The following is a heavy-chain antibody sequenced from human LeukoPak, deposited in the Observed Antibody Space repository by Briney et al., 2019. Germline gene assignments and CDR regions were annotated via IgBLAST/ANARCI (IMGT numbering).Heavy chain of an antibody. D-gene: IGHD2-21*02. J-gene: IGHJ4*02. CDR1: GSTFSNYG. CDR2: IWYDGRNK. V-gene: IGHV3-33*01. CDR3: ARDRTGGGDFHHY. Sequence: GGSLRLSCAASGSTFSNYGMHWVRQAPGKGLEWVAVIWYDGRNKYYGDSVKGRFTISRDNSKNMLYLQMFSLTAEDTAVYYCARDRTGGGDFHHYWGQGTLVTVSS.